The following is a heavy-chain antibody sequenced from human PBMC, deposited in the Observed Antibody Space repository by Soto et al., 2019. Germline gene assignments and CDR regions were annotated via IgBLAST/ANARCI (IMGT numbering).Heavy chain of an antibody. CDR1: GCSISSGDYS. CDR3: AREIVATIGGDWFDP. Sequence: QVQLQESGPGLVKPSQTLSLTCTVSGCSISSGDYSCSWIRQPPGKGLEWIGYIYYSGSTYYNPSLKSRVTISVDTSKNQFSLKLSSVTAADTAVYYCAREIVATIGGDWFDPWGQGTLVTVSS. V-gene: IGHV4-30-4*01. CDR2: IYYSGST. J-gene: IGHJ5*02. D-gene: IGHD5-12*01.